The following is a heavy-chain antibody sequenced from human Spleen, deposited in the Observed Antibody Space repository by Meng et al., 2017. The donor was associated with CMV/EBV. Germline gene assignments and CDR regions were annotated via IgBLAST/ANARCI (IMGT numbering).Heavy chain of an antibody. J-gene: IGHJ6*02. D-gene: IGHD2-21*01. CDR1: GFTFSSYS. V-gene: IGHV3-21*01. CDR3: ARFVVGSGYYYGMDV. Sequence: GESLKISCAASGFTFSSYSMNWVRQAPGKGLEWVSSISSSSSYIYYADSVKGRFTISIDNAKNALYLQMNSLRAEDTAVYYCARFVVGSGYYYGMDVWGQGTTVTVSS. CDR2: ISSSSSYI.